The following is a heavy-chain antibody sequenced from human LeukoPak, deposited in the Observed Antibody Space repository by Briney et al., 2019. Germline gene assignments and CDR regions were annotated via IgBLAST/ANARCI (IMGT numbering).Heavy chain of an antibody. CDR1: GGSISSSSYY. CDR2: IYYSGST. CDR3: ARHRDYYDSSGYNYNWFDP. D-gene: IGHD3-22*01. J-gene: IGHJ5*02. V-gene: IGHV4-39*01. Sequence: PSETLSLTCTVSGGSISSSSYYWGWIRQPPGKGLEWIGSIYYSGSTYYNPSLKSRVTISVDTSKNQFSLKLSSVTAADTAVYYCARHRDYYDSSGYNYNWFDPWGQGTLVTVSS.